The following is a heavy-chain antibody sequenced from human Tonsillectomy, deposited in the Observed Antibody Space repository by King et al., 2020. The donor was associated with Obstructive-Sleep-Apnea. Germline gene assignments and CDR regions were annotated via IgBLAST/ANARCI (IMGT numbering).Heavy chain of an antibody. D-gene: IGHD2-15*01. CDR3: ARDRPNLAAFAY. CDR2: ISANNGNT. V-gene: IGHV1-18*04. CDR1: GYTLTNYG. J-gene: IGHJ4*02. Sequence: QLVQSGAEVKKPGASVKVSCKASGYTLTNYGISWVRQAPGQGLEWMGWISANNGNTNYAQKVKGRVTMTTDTSTSTAYMELRSLRSDDTAVYYCARDRPNLAAFAYWRQGTLVTVSS.